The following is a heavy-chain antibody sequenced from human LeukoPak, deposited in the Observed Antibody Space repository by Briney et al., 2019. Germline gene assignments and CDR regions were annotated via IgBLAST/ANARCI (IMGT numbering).Heavy chain of an antibody. J-gene: IGHJ6*02. D-gene: IGHD6-13*01. Sequence: ASVKVSCKASGYTFTSSGISWVRQAPGQGLEWMGWISAYNGNTNYAQKLQGRVTMTTDTSTSTAYMELRSLRSDDTAVYYCARDSYSSSWYRHYYYGMDVWGQGTTVTVSS. V-gene: IGHV1-18*01. CDR1: GYTFTSSG. CDR3: ARDSYSSSWYRHYYYGMDV. CDR2: ISAYNGNT.